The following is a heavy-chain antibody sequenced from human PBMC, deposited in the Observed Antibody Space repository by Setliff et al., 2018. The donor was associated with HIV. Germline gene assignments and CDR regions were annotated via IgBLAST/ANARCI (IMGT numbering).Heavy chain of an antibody. V-gene: IGHV1-18*04. CDR3: VRGVTRDISGYYRDEYFQH. CDR2: ISPYNDNT. J-gene: IGHJ1*01. D-gene: IGHD3-22*01. Sequence: ASVKVSCKASGYTLTGYYMHWVRQAPGQGLEWLGWISPYNDNTNYAQNIQGRVTMTTDTSTSTAYMEMRTLRSDDTAVYFCVRGVTRDISGYYRDEYFQHWGQGTPVTVSS. CDR1: GYTLTGYY.